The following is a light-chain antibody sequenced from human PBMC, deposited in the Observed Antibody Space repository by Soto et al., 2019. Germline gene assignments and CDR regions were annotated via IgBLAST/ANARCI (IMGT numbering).Light chain of an antibody. CDR2: EVN. V-gene: IGLV2-14*01. Sequence: QSVLTQPASVSGSPGQTITISCAGTKFDIGRYNYVSWYRQHPGEAPKLIIFEVNNRPSGISNRFSGSKSGNTASLTISGLQVEDEAHYFCSSYTSASALAIFGGGTQLTA. J-gene: IGLJ7*02. CDR3: SSYTSASALAI. CDR1: KFDIGRYNY.